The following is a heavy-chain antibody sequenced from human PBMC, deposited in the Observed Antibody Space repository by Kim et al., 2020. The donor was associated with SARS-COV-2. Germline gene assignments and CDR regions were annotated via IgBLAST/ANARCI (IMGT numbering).Heavy chain of an antibody. CDR2: IRSKANSYAT. Sequence: GGSLRLSCAASGFTFSGSAMHWVRQASGKGLEWVGRIRSKANSYATAYAASVKGRFTISRDDSKNTAYLQMNSLKTEDTAVYYCTVGATRPGFWGQGTLVTVSS. J-gene: IGHJ4*02. CDR1: GFTFSGSA. V-gene: IGHV3-73*01. D-gene: IGHD1-26*01. CDR3: TVGATRPGF.